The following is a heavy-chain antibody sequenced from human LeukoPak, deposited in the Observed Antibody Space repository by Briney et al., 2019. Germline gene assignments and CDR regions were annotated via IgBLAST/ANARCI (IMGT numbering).Heavy chain of an antibody. Sequence: GGSLRLSCAASGFTFSNSWMSWVRQAPGKGLEWVAVISYDGSNKYYADSVKGRFTISRDNSKNTLYLQMNSLRAEDTAVYYCAKTDIVGAFDYWGQGTLVTVSP. D-gene: IGHD1-26*01. CDR3: AKTDIVGAFDY. J-gene: IGHJ4*02. V-gene: IGHV3-30*18. CDR1: GFTFSNSW. CDR2: ISYDGSNK.